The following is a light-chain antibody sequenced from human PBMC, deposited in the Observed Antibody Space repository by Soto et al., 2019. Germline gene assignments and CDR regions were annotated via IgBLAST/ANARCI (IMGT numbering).Light chain of an antibody. Sequence: IVCRQSPATLSLSPGERATLSCRASQSVSSYLAWYQQKPGQAPRLLIYDASNRATGIPARFSGSGSGTDFTLTISSLEPEDFAVYYCRQRSNWTPITFGQGTRLEI. CDR2: DAS. CDR1: QSVSSY. V-gene: IGKV3-11*01. CDR3: RQRSNWTPIT. J-gene: IGKJ5*01.